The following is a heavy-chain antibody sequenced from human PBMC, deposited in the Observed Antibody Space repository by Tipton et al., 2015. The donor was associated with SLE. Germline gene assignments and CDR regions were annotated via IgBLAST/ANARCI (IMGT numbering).Heavy chain of an antibody. CDR3: AAQPVAGLWYFDL. Sequence: TLSLTCTVYGGTISSYYWRWIRQPPGKGLEWIGNIYYSGRTNYSPSLKSRVTISVDTSKNQFSLKLSSVTAADTAVYYCAAQPVAGLWYFDLWGRGTLVTFSS. D-gene: IGHD1-14*01. CDR1: GGTISSYY. J-gene: IGHJ2*01. V-gene: IGHV4-59*01. CDR2: IYYSGRT.